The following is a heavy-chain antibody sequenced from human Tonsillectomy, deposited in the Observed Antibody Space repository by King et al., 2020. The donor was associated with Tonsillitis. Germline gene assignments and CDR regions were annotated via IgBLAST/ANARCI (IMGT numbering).Heavy chain of an antibody. CDR1: GFTFSNYS. Sequence: EVQLVESGGTLVQPGGSLRLSCAASGFTFSNYSMNWVRQAPGKGLEWISYISHTITTIYYADSVRGRFTISRDNAKNLLYLQMNSLRDADTAVYYCARAPFGSWNWFDPWGQGTLVTVSS. CDR3: ARAPFGSWNWFDP. CDR2: ISHTITTI. D-gene: IGHD3-10*01. V-gene: IGHV3-48*02. J-gene: IGHJ5*02.